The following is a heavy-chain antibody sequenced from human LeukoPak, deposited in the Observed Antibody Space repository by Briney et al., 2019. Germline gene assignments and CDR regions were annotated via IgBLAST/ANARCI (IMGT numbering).Heavy chain of an antibody. J-gene: IGHJ4*02. Sequence: GSVKVSCKVSGYTLTELSMHWVRQAPGKGLEWMGGFDPEDGETIYAQKFQGRVTMTEDTSTDTAYMELSSLRSEDTAVYYCATDLGLHSGNRFDYWGQGTLVTVSS. V-gene: IGHV1-24*01. CDR3: ATDLGLHSGNRFDY. D-gene: IGHD5-24*01. CDR2: FDPEDGET. CDR1: GYTLTELS.